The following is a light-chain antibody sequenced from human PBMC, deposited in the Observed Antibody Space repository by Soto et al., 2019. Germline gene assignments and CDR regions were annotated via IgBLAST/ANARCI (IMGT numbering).Light chain of an antibody. CDR3: QHYSTYSGT. CDR1: QSIGDW. CDR2: RAS. V-gene: IGKV1-5*03. J-gene: IGKJ3*01. Sequence: QMAQSPSTLSESVGDRATIPGRAIQSIGDWLAWFQQKPGKAPALLIYRASYLESGVPSRFSGSGSGTEFTLTISSLQPDDFSTYYCQHYSTYSGTFGPGTTVEIK.